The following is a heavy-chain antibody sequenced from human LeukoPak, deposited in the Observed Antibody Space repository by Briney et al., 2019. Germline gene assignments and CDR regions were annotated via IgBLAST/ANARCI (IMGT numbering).Heavy chain of an antibody. J-gene: IGHJ3*02. D-gene: IGHD4-11*01. V-gene: IGHV4-59*01. Sequence: SETLSLTCTVSGGSISSYYWSWIRQPPGKGLEWIGYIYYSGSTNYNPSLKSRVTISVDTSKNQFSLKLSSVTAADTAVYYCAREVTGAFDIWGQGTMVTVSS. CDR1: GGSISSYY. CDR2: IYYSGST. CDR3: AREVTGAFDI.